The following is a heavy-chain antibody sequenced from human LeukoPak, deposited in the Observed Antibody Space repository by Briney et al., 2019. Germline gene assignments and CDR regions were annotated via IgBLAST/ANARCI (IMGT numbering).Heavy chain of an antibody. V-gene: IGHV4-59*01. CDR2: IYYSGST. CDR1: GGSISSYY. CDR3: ARDMAPAATSHYYYGMDV. Sequence: PSETLSLTCTVSGGSISSYYWSWFRQPPGKGLEWIGYIYYSGSTNYNPSLKSRVTISVDTSKNQFSLKLSSVTAADTAVYYCARDMAPAATSHYYYGMDVWGQGTTVTVSS. D-gene: IGHD2-2*01. J-gene: IGHJ6*02.